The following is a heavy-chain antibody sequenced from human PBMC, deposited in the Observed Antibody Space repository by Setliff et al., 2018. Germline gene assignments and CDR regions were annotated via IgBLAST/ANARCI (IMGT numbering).Heavy chain of an antibody. D-gene: IGHD5-18*01. Sequence: PSETLSLTCTVSNGSISTYYWSWVRQPPGKGLEWIGRLSDSGRTTYNPSLKSRVTMSLDTPKNQFSLKLSSVTAADTAVYYCASWRGYGFGIDYWGQGALVTVSS. CDR2: LSDSGRT. V-gene: IGHV4-4*07. CDR3: ASWRGYGFGIDY. J-gene: IGHJ4*02. CDR1: NGSISTYY.